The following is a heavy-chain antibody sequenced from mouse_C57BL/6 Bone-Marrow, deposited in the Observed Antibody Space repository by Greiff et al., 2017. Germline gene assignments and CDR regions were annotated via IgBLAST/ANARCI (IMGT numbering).Heavy chain of an antibody. CDR2: IFPGSGST. CDR3: ARVYYYGSSAFAY. CDR1: GYTFTDYY. J-gene: IGHJ3*01. V-gene: IGHV1-75*01. D-gene: IGHD1-1*01. Sequence: SGPELVKPGASVKISCKASGYTFTDYYINWVKQRPGQGLEWIGWIFPGSGSTYYNEKFKGKATLTVDKSSSTAYMLLSSLTSEDSAVYFCARVYYYGSSAFAYWGQGTLVTVSA.